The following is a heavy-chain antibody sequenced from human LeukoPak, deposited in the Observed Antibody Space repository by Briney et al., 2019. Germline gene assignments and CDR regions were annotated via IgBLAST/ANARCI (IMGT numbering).Heavy chain of an antibody. J-gene: IGHJ4*02. V-gene: IGHV3-53*01. D-gene: IGHD4/OR15-4a*01. CDR2: IYSDNT. Sequence: SGGSLRLSCTVSGFTVSSNSMSWVRQAPGKGLEWVSFIYSDNTHYSDSVKGRFTISRDNSKNTLYLHMNSLRAEDTAVYYCARRAGAYSHPYDYWGQGTLVTVSS. CDR1: GFTVSSNS. CDR3: ARRAGAYSHPYDY.